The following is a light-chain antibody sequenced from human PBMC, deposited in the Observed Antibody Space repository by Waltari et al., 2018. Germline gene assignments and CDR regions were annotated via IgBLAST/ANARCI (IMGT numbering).Light chain of an antibody. J-gene: IGKJ5*01. V-gene: IGKV4-1*01. CDR1: QSPFSSPNRKTH. CDR2: WAS. CDR3: HHYYIPPLT. Sequence: DIVMTQSPDSLAVSLGCRATNNRHSSQSPFSSPNRKTHIAWYPHKPGQPPKLLIYWASIRASGVPDRFSGSGSGTDFTLTISSLQAEDVAVYYCHHYYIPPLTFGQGTRLEI.